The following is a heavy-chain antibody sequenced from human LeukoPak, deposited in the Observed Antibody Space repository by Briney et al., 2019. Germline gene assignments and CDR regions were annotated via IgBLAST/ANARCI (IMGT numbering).Heavy chain of an antibody. V-gene: IGHV1-58*01. CDR3: AADSIAAANFDY. CDR1: GFTFTSSA. J-gene: IGHJ4*02. Sequence: SVKVSFKASGFTFTSSAVQWVRQARGQRLEWIGWIVVGSGNTNYAQKFQERVTITRGMSTSTAYMELSSLRSEDTAVYYCAADSIAAANFDYWGQGTLVTVSS. D-gene: IGHD6-13*01. CDR2: IVVGSGNT.